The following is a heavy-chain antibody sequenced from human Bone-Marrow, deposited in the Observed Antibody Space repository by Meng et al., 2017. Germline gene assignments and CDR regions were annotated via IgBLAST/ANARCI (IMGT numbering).Heavy chain of an antibody. D-gene: IGHD1-20*01. J-gene: IGHJ4*02. CDR3: ARKAGNCITINCYSMDY. CDR2: INGVYGTT. V-gene: IGHV1-69*05. CDR1: GGIFRNSV. Sequence: SSVKVSCKAPGGIFRNSVVGWVRQAPGQGLEWMGGINGVYGTTNYAQKFQGRVAITTDESTSTVYMELARMTSEDTAVYFCARKAGNCITINCYSMDYWGQGTLVTVSS.